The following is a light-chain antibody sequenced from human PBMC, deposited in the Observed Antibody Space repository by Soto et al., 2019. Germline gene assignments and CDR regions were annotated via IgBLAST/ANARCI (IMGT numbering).Light chain of an antibody. CDR3: CSYAGSYTYV. Sequence: QSALTQPRSVSGSPGQSVTISCTGTSSDVGGYNYVSWYQHHPGKAPKLIIYDDGERPSGVPDRFSGSKSGNTASLTISGLQAEDEADYYCCSYAGSYTYVFGTGTKLTVL. CDR2: DDG. CDR1: SSDVGGYNY. J-gene: IGLJ1*01. V-gene: IGLV2-11*01.